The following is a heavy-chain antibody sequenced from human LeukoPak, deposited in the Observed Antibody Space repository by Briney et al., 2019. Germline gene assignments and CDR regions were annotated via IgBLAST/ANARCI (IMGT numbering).Heavy chain of an antibody. D-gene: IGHD5-18*01. CDR1: GYSFTAYF. Sequence: ASVKVSCTAAGYSFTAYFIHWVRQAPGQGLEWMGRINPNSGGTNYAQKFQGRVTMTRDTSTSTAYMELSRLSSDDTAVYYCARPTSYGYYFNYWGQGTLVTVSS. V-gene: IGHV1-2*06. CDR2: INPNSGGT. CDR3: ARPTSYGYYFNY. J-gene: IGHJ4*02.